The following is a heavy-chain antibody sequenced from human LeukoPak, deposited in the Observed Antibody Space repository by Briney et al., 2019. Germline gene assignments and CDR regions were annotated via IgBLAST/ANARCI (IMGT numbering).Heavy chain of an antibody. V-gene: IGHV4-34*01. D-gene: IGHD3-3*01. CDR2: INHSGST. Sequence: PSETLSLTCAVYGGSFSGYYWSWIRQPPGKGLEWIGEINHSGSTNYNPSLKSRVTISVDTSKNQFSLKLSSVTAADTAVYYCARDPDDFWTGYAFDIWGQGTMVTVSS. J-gene: IGHJ3*02. CDR3: ARDPDDFWTGYAFDI. CDR1: GGSFSGYY.